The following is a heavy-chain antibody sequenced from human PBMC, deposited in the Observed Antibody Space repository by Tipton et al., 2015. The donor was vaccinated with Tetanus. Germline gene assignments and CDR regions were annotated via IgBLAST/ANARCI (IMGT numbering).Heavy chain of an antibody. V-gene: IGHV4-39*01. CDR1: SGSISSSNYH. D-gene: IGHD2-2*01. CDR3: ARHVHGFGALLTPAATHYYYGMDV. CDR2: IHYSGST. Sequence: TLSLTCIVSSGSISSSNYHWGWIRQPPGKGLEWIGSIHYSGSTYYKPSLKSRVTISVDMSKNQFSLKLSSVTAADTAVYYCARHVHGFGALLTPAATHYYYGMDVWGQGTTVTVSS. J-gene: IGHJ6*02.